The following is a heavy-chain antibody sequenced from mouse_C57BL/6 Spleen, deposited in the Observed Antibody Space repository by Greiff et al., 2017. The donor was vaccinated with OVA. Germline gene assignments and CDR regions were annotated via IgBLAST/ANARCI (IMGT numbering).Heavy chain of an antibody. Sequence: EVQLQQSGPGLVKPSQSLSLTCSVTGYSITSGYYWNWIRQFPGNKLEWMGYISYDGSNNYNPSLKNRISITRDTSKNQFFLKLNSVTTEDTATYYCAREGRLLRWMDYWGQGTSVTVSS. V-gene: IGHV3-6*01. D-gene: IGHD2-3*01. CDR3: AREGRLLRWMDY. CDR1: GYSITSGYY. J-gene: IGHJ4*01. CDR2: ISYDGSN.